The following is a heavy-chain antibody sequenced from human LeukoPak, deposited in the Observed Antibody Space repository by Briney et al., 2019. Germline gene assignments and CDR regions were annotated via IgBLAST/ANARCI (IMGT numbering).Heavy chain of an antibody. CDR1: GFTFSIYG. CDR2: IRYDGSNK. CDR3: AKQGQRTFDY. V-gene: IGHV3-30*02. J-gene: IGHJ4*02. Sequence: PGGSLRLSCAASGFTFSIYGMHWVRQAPGKGLEWVAFIRYDGSNKYYADSVKGRFTISRDNSKNTLYLQMNSLRAEDTAVYYCAKQGQRTFDYWGQGTLVTVSS.